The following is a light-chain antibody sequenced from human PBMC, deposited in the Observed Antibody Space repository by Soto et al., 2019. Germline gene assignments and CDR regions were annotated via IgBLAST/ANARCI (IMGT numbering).Light chain of an antibody. V-gene: IGKV1-27*01. Sequence: DFQMTQSPSSLSASVGDRVSITCRASQNIDNYLAWYQQKPGEVPSLLIFAATTLHSGVPSRFSGSRSGTLFTLTISSLQPEDFAIYYCQHYHGYPFTFGPGTKVDIK. J-gene: IGKJ3*01. CDR1: QNIDNY. CDR2: AAT. CDR3: QHYHGYPFT.